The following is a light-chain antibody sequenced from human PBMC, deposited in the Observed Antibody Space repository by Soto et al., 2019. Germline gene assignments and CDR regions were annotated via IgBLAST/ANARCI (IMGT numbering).Light chain of an antibody. Sequence: EIVMTQSPATLSVSPGERATLSCRASQSVSSNLAWYQQTPGQAPRLLIYGASTRATGIPARFSGSGSGTAFTLTISSLQSEDFAVYYCQQYNNWPPWTFGQGTNVEIQ. J-gene: IGKJ1*01. CDR2: GAS. CDR3: QQYNNWPPWT. CDR1: QSVSSN. V-gene: IGKV3-15*01.